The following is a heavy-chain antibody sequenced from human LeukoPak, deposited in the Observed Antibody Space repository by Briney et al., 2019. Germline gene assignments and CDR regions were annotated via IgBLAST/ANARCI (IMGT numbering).Heavy chain of an antibody. CDR2: ISYDGSNK. Sequence: GRSLRLSCAASGFTFSSYAMHWVRQAPGKGLEWVAVISYDGSNKYYADSVKGRFTISRDNSKNTLYLQMNSLRAEDTAVYYCARANGDYGFGYWGQGTLVTVSS. CDR1: GFTFSSYA. D-gene: IGHD4-17*01. J-gene: IGHJ4*02. CDR3: ARANGDYGFGY. V-gene: IGHV3-30-3*01.